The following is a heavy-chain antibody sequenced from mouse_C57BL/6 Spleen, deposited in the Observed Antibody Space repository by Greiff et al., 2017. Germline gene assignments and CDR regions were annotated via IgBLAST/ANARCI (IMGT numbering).Heavy chain of an antibody. CDR3: AKLERQLRLGFAY. D-gene: IGHD3-2*02. J-gene: IGHJ3*01. CDR1: GFSLTSYG. V-gene: IGHV2-3*01. CDR2: IWGDGST. Sequence: VKLMESGPGLVAPSQSLSITCTVSGFSLTSYGVSWVRQPPGKGLEWLGVIWGDGSTNYHSALISSLSISKDNSKSQVFLSLKSLQTDDTATFYCAKLERQLRLGFAYWGQGTLVTVSA.